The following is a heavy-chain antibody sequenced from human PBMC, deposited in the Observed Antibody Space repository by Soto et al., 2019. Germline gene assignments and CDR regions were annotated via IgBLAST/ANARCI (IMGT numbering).Heavy chain of an antibody. CDR1: GFTFSSYS. J-gene: IGHJ5*02. D-gene: IGHD3-3*01. Sequence: PGGSLRLSCAASGFTFSSYSMNWVRQAPGKGLEWVSSISSSSSYIYYADSVKGRFTISRDNAKNSLYLQMNSLRAEDTAVYYCAREFFYDFWASNWFDPWGQGTLVTVSS. V-gene: IGHV3-21*01. CDR3: AREFFYDFWASNWFDP. CDR2: ISSSSSYI.